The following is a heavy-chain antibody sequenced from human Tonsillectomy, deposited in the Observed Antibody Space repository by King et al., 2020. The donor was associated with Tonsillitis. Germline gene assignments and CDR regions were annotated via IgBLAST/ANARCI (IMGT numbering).Heavy chain of an antibody. V-gene: IGHV3-21*01. CDR1: GFTFSSYS. Sequence: VQLVESGGGLVKPGGSLRLSCAASGFTFSSYSMNWVRQAPGTGLEWVSSISSSSSYIYYADSVKGRLTISRDNAKNSLYLQMNSLRAEDTAVYYCAFCVTGIAVGTLDYWGQGTLVTVSA. CDR2: ISSSSSYI. CDR3: AFCVTGIAVGTLDY. J-gene: IGHJ4*02. D-gene: IGHD6-19*01.